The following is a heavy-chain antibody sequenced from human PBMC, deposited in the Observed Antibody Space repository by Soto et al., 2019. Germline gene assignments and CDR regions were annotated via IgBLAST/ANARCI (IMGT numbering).Heavy chain of an antibody. CDR3: ARGGMGIVVVPAAIRGYYYYGMDV. CDR2: IIPIFGTA. CDR1: GGTFSSYA. V-gene: IGHV1-69*06. J-gene: IGHJ6*02. Sequence: SVKVSCKASGGTFSSYAISWVRQAPGQGLEWMGGIIPIFGTANYAQKFQGRVTITADKSTSTAYMELSSLRSEDTAVYYCARGGMGIVVVPAAIRGYYYYGMDVWGQGTTVTVSS. D-gene: IGHD2-2*02.